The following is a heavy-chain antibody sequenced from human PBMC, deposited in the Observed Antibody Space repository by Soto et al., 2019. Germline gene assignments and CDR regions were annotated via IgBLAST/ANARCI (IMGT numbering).Heavy chain of an antibody. CDR3: ARHYNRFYYYYGMDV. J-gene: IGHJ6*02. CDR2: IDPSDSYT. D-gene: IGHD1-1*01. CDR1: GYSFTSYW. V-gene: IGHV5-10-1*01. Sequence: GESLKISCKGSGYSFTSYWISWVRQMPGKGLEWMGRIDPSDSYTNYSPSFQGHVTISADKSISTAYLQWSSLKASDTAMYYCARHYNRFYYYYGMDVWGQGTTVTVSS.